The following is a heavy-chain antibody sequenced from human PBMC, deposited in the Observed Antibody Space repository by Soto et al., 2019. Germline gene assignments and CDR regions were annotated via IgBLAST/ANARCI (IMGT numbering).Heavy chain of an antibody. CDR3: ARDRGDGYNPYYYYGMDV. CDR2: IYYSGST. D-gene: IGHD3-10*01. Sequence: QVQLQEPGPGLVKPSQTLSLTCTVSGGSITSGNYYWSWVRQHPGKGLEWIGYIYYSGSTFYNPSIKSRVTLSVATSKNQFSLKLSSVTAADTAVYYCARDRGDGYNPYYYYGMDVWGQGTTVTVSS. CDR1: GGSITSGNYY. J-gene: IGHJ6*02. V-gene: IGHV4-31*03.